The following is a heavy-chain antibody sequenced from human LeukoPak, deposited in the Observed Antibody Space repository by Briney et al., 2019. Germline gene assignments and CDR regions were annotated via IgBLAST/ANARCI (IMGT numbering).Heavy chain of an antibody. CDR2: ISYDGSNK. J-gene: IGHJ4*02. CDR3: ARAVGATGYYFDY. CDR1: GFTFSSYA. V-gene: IGHV3-30-3*01. D-gene: IGHD1-26*01. Sequence: GGSLRLSCAASGFTFSSYAMHWVRQAPGKGLEWVAVISYDGSNKYYADSVKGRFTISRDNSKNTLYLQMNSLRAEDTAVYYCARAVGATGYYFDYWGQGTLVTVSS.